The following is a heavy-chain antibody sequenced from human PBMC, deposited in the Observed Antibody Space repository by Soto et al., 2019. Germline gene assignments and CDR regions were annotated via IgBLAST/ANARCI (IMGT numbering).Heavy chain of an antibody. V-gene: IGHV5-51*01. CDR2: IYPGDSDT. J-gene: IGHJ4*02. D-gene: IGHD5-12*01. CDR3: ARHLEVATISQAYY. Sequence: GESLKISCKGSGYTFTNYWIGWVRQMPGKGLEWMGIIYPGDSDTRYSPSFQGQVTISADKSINTAYLQWSSLKASDTATYYCARHLEVATISQAYYWGQGTQVTVSS. CDR1: GYTFTNYW.